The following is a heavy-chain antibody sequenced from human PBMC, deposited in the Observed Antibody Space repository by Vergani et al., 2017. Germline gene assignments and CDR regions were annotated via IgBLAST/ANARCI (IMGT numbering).Heavy chain of an antibody. J-gene: IGHJ4*02. CDR3: ARGDSWWFDY. Sequence: QLQLQESGPGLVKPSETLSLTCTVSGGPISSSSYYWGWIRQPPGKGLEWIGSIYYSGSTHYNPPLKSRVTISVDTSKNQFSLKLSSVTAADTAVYYCARGDSWWFDYWGQGTLVTVSS. CDR2: IYYSGST. CDR1: GGPISSSSYY. D-gene: IGHD6-13*01. V-gene: IGHV4-39*07.